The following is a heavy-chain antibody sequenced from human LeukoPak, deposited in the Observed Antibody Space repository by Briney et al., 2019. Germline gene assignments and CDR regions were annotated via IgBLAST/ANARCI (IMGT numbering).Heavy chain of an antibody. D-gene: IGHD4-23*01. CDR2: LSWNSGNI. Sequence: GGSLRLSCTASGFTFDDYAMHWVRQTPGKGLEWVSGLSWNSGNIAYADSVKGRFTISRDNAKNTLYLQMNSLSTEDTAVYYCASGYSSDYGGNVYWGRGTLVTVSS. CDR1: GFTFDDYA. V-gene: IGHV3-9*01. CDR3: ASGYSSDYGGNVY. J-gene: IGHJ4*02.